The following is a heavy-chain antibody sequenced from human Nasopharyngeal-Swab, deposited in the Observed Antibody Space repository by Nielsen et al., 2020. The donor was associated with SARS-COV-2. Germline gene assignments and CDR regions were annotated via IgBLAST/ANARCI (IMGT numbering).Heavy chain of an antibody. Sequence: SETLSLTCPVSGCSFSSYYWSWIRQPPGKGLEWIGYIYYSGSTNYNPSLKSRVTISVDTSKNQFSLKLSSVTAADTAVYYCARGADQSDGMDVWGQGTTVTVSS. CDR1: GCSFSSYY. J-gene: IGHJ6*02. D-gene: IGHD4/OR15-4a*01. V-gene: IGHV4-59*08. CDR3: ARGADQSDGMDV. CDR2: IYYSGST.